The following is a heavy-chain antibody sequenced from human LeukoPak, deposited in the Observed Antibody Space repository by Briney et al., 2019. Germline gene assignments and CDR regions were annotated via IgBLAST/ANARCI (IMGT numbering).Heavy chain of an antibody. CDR2: IRYDGTNE. J-gene: IGHJ4*02. CDR3: ARDSRYGYTNSWYHLVHIDS. V-gene: IGHV3-30*02. D-gene: IGHD6-13*01. CDR1: GFTFNNSG. Sequence: PGGSLRLSCAASGFTFNNSGMYWVRQAPGKGLEWVASIRYDGTNERYANSVKGRFTISRDNSKNTLYLQMDSLRVEDTSVYYCARDSRYGYTNSWYHLVHIDSWGQGTLVTVSS.